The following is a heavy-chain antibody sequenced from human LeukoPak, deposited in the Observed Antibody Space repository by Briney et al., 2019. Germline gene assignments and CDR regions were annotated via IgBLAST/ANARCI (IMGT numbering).Heavy chain of an antibody. CDR2: IRSKAYGGTT. Sequence: GGSLRLSCTASGFTFGDYATSWFRQAPGKGLEWVGFIRSKAYGGTTEYAASVRGRFTISRDDSKSIAYLQMNSLKTEDTAVYYCTRFGQYCSGGSCYSNYFDYWGQGTLVTVSS. V-gene: IGHV3-49*03. CDR1: GFTFGDYA. J-gene: IGHJ4*02. D-gene: IGHD2-15*01. CDR3: TRFGQYCSGGSCYSNYFDY.